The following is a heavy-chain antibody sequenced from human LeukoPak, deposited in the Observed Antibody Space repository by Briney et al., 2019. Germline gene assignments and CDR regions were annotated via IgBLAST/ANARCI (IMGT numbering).Heavy chain of an antibody. V-gene: IGHV1-46*01. CDR2: INPSGGST. Sequence: ASVKVSCKASGYTFTSYYMHWVRQAPGQGLEWMGIINPSGGSTSYAQKFQGRVTITADESTSTAYMELSSLRSEDTAVYYCARVVAARLILGWFDPWGQGTLVTVSS. CDR1: GYTFTSYY. CDR3: ARVVAARLILGWFDP. J-gene: IGHJ5*02. D-gene: IGHD6-6*01.